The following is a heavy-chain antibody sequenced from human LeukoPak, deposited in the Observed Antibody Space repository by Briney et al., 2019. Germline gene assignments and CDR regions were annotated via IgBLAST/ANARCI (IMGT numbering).Heavy chain of an antibody. V-gene: IGHV4-59*01. CDR1: GGSISSYY. Sequence: SETLSLTCTVSGGSISSYYWSWIRQPPGKGLEGTGYIYYSGSTNYNPSLKSRVTISVDTSKNQFSLKLSSVTAADTAVYYCARVLGDYYDSSGYYHRAFDIWGQGTMVTVSS. D-gene: IGHD3-22*01. J-gene: IGHJ3*02. CDR2: IYYSGST. CDR3: ARVLGDYYDSSGYYHRAFDI.